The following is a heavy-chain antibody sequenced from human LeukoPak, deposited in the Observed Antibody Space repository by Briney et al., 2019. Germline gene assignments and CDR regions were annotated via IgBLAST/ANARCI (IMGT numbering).Heavy chain of an antibody. CDR1: GFSLSGYW. V-gene: IGHV3-7*01. D-gene: IGHD5-12*01. J-gene: IGHJ4*02. CDR2: LHADGIEK. Sequence: GGSLRLSCAASGFSLSGYWMSWVRQAAGKGLEWVARLHADGIEKYYVDSVKGRFTISRDNAKNYLYVQMNSLRVEDTAVYYCARGGYSFDYLGQGTLVTVSS. CDR3: ARGGYSFDY.